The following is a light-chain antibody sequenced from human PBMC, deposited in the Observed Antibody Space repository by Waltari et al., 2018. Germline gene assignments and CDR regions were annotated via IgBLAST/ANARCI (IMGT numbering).Light chain of an antibody. CDR1: QNIGRY. J-gene: IGKJ1*01. Sequence: EIVLTQSPGTLSLSPGEIATLSCRASQNIGRYLFWYQQKPDQATTLLNYEATRRATVIPDRFSSSGSRTDFSLTISRLEPEDFAVYYCQNHERLPATFGQGTKVEIK. CDR3: QNHERLPAT. V-gene: IGKV3-20*01. CDR2: EAT.